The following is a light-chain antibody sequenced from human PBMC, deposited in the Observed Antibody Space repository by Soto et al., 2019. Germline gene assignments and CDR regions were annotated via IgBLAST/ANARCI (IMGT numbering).Light chain of an antibody. Sequence: EIVLTQSPGTLSLSPGERATLSCRASQSISSSYLAWYQQKPGQAPRLLIYGASRRATGIPDRFSGSGSGTDFTLTISRLEPEDFGVYYCQQYCSSPPFTFGPGTKVDIK. J-gene: IGKJ3*01. V-gene: IGKV3-20*01. CDR3: QQYCSSPPFT. CDR2: GAS. CDR1: QSISSSY.